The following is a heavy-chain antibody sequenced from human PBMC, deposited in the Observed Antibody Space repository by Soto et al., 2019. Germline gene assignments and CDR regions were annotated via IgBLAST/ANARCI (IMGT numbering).Heavy chain of an antibody. D-gene: IGHD3-10*01. Sequence: SETLSLTCTVSGGSISSSNWWSWVRQSPGKGLEWIGEIYHSGSTNYNPSPKSRVTISVDKSKNQFSLKLGSVTAADTAVYYCARGSGRQVYNYYGMDVWGQGTTVTVSS. CDR3: ARGSGRQVYNYYGMDV. V-gene: IGHV4-4*02. CDR1: GGSISSSNW. CDR2: IYHSGST. J-gene: IGHJ6*02.